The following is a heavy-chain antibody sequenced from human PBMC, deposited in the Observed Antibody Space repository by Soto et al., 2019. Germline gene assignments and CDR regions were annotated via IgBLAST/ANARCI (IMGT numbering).Heavy chain of an antibody. CDR2: IYYSGST. J-gene: IGHJ6*02. V-gene: IGHV4-59*01. CDR1: GGSISSYY. D-gene: IGHD3-22*01. CDR3: ARGGYYDSSLDYYYYYGMDV. Sequence: PSETLSLTCTVSGGSISSYYWSWIRQPPGKGLEWIGYIYYSGSTNYNPSLKSRVTISVDTSKNQFSLKLSSVTAADTAVYYCARGGYYDSSLDYYYYYGMDVWGQGTTVTVSS.